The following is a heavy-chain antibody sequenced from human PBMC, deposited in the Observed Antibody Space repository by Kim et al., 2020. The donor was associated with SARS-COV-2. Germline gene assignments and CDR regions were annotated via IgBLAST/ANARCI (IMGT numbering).Heavy chain of an antibody. Sequence: ASVKVSCKASGYNLASYAMHWVRQAPGRGPEWMGWINTGNGNKQSSLNFHGSFTIGMDAPASTVYLQLDSLKSDDTARYYCARGVAFAGYYVDSWGQGTL. CDR3: ARGVAFAGYYVDS. CDR1: GYNLASYA. CDR2: INTGNGNK. J-gene: IGHJ5*01. V-gene: IGHV1-3*04. D-gene: IGHD3-3*01.